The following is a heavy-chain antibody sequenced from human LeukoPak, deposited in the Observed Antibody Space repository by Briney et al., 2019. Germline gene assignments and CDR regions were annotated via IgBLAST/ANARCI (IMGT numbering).Heavy chain of an antibody. J-gene: IGHJ5*02. CDR1: VGSFSVYY. Sequence: SESLSLTCAVYVGSFSVYYWSWIRQPPGKGREGVGDINHSGSTNYNPSLKSRVTISVDTSKNQFSLKLSSVPAADTAVYYCARGWGNYYFWSGYHKSRLGWFDPWGQGTLVTVSS. V-gene: IGHV4-34*01. D-gene: IGHD3-3*01. CDR2: INHSGST. CDR3: ARGWGNYYFWSGYHKSRLGWFDP.